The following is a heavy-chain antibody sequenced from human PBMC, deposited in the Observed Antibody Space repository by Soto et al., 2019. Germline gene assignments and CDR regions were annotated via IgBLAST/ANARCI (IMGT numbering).Heavy chain of an antibody. CDR1: GGPVGYTSFY. V-gene: IGHV4-39*01. CDR3: VSRLGYGYAMDV. CDR2: VHHSVTT. D-gene: IGHD5-12*01. J-gene: IGHJ6*02. Sequence: SETLSLTCDVSGGPVGYTSFYWGWLRQSPGKGLEWIGSVHHSVTTYYNPSLKGRVTISMDTSKNQVSLKLTSVIASDTAVYYCVSRLGYGYAMDVWGQGSTVTVSS.